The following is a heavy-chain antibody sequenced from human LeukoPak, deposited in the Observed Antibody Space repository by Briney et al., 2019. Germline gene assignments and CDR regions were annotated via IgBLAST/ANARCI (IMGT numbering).Heavy chain of an antibody. CDR1: GYTFTSYG. CDR3: ARDAPDITMVQGVIDY. V-gene: IGHV1-18*01. J-gene: IGHJ4*02. Sequence: GASVKVSCRASGYTFTSYGISWVRQAPGQRLEWMGWISAYNGNTNYAQKLQGRVTMTTDTSTSTAYMELRSLRSDDTAVYYCARDAPDITMVQGVIDYWGQGTLVTVSS. D-gene: IGHD3-10*01. CDR2: ISAYNGNT.